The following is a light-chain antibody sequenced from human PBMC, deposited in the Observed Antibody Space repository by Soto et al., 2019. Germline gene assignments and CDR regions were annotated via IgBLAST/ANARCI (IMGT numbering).Light chain of an antibody. Sequence: EIVLTQSPGTLSLSPGERATLFCRASQSVSDRYLAWYQRKPGQAHRLLIYAAYSRATGIQDRFSGSGSGTDFTLTIRRLEPEDFAVYYCQQYGSSPPTFGQGTRVDIK. J-gene: IGKJ1*01. CDR2: AAY. CDR1: QSVSDRY. V-gene: IGKV3-20*01. CDR3: QQYGSSPPT.